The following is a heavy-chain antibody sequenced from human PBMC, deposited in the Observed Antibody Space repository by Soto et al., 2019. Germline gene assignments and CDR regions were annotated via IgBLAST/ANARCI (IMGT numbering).Heavy chain of an antibody. J-gene: IGHJ4*02. D-gene: IGHD7-27*01. CDR3: ARGWGRIFDY. CDR2: INHSGST. CDR1: GGSFSGYY. V-gene: IGHV4-34*01. Sequence: QVQLQQWGAGLLKPSETLSLTCAVYGGSFSGYYWNWIRQPPGKGLEWIGEINHSGSTNYNPSLKSRVTLSVDTSKNQFSQKLSSVTAADTAVYYCARGWGRIFDYWGQGTLVNVSS.